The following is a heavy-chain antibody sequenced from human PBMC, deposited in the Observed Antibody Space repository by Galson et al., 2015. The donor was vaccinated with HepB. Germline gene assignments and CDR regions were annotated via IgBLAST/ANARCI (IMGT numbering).Heavy chain of an antibody. V-gene: IGHV3-30-3*01. D-gene: IGHD3-22*01. J-gene: IGHJ3*02. CDR2: ISYDGSNK. Sequence: SLRLSCAASGFTFSRYAMHWVRQAPGKGLEWVAVISYDGSNKYYADSVKGRFTISRDNSKNTLYLQMNSLRAEDTAVYYCARDRDYYDSSGYYWFGAFDIWGQGTMVTVSS. CDR3: ARDRDYYDSSGYYWFGAFDI. CDR1: GFTFSRYA.